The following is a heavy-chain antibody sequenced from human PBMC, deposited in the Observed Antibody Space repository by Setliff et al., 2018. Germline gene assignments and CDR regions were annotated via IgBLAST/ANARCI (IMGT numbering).Heavy chain of an antibody. Sequence: PVGSLRLSCAASKFTFSNYAMHWVRQAPGKGLEWVAAISYYGGNEYYADSVKGRFTISRDNSKNTLYLQMNSLRAEDTAVYYCARDPSGSSSYYSYMDVWGKGTTVTVSS. D-gene: IGHD6-19*01. V-gene: IGHV3-30*01. CDR1: KFTFSNYA. J-gene: IGHJ6*03. CDR3: ARDPSGSSSYYSYMDV. CDR2: ISYYGGNE.